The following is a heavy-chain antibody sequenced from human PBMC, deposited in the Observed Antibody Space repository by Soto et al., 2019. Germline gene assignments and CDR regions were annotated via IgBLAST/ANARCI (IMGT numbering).Heavy chain of an antibody. CDR1: GVSVSSGDYL. Sequence: PSETLSLTCTVSGVSVSSGDYLWTGIRQHPGKGLEWMGYIDYSGSAYHSPSLNSRVSISVQTSKNCFSLKIDSVTAADTAVYFCARQNRHSFLGLPDEFDIWGRGTLVTVSS. CDR3: ARQNRHSFLGLPDEFDI. D-gene: IGHD5-12*01. CDR2: IDYSGSA. V-gene: IGHV4-31*03. J-gene: IGHJ3*02.